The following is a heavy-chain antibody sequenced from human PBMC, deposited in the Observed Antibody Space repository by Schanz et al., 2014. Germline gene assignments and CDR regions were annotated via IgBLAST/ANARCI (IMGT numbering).Heavy chain of an antibody. CDR1: GVTFSSYA. CDR3: ARDGDFDY. V-gene: IGHV3-23*01. CDR2: ISGSGAST. J-gene: IGHJ4*02. Sequence: EVQLLESGGGFVQPGGSLRLSCVASGVTFSSYAMSWVRQASGKGLEWVSAISGSGASTYYADSVKGRFTISRDNSKNTLFLHMSSLRADYTAVYYCARDGDFDYCGQGTLVAVSS.